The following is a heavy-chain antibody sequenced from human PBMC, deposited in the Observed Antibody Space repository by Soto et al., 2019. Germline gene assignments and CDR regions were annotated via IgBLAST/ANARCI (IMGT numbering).Heavy chain of an antibody. J-gene: IGHJ4*02. V-gene: IGHV3-72*01. D-gene: IGHD3-10*01. Sequence: EVQLVESGGGLVQPGGSLRLSCAASGFTFSDHYMDWVRQAPGKGLEWVGRTRNKANSYSTEYAASVRGRFTISRDESKNSLYRQMNSLKTEDTAVYYCVRTSHYGSGSWNFDYWGQGTLVTVSS. CDR3: VRTSHYGSGSWNFDY. CDR1: GFTFSDHY. CDR2: TRNKANSYST.